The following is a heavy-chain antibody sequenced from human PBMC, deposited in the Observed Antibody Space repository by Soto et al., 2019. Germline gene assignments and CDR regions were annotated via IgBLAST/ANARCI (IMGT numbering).Heavy chain of an antibody. D-gene: IGHD3-22*01. J-gene: IGHJ4*02. V-gene: IGHV3-11*01. CDR3: ARVDNSRMRMTGVPFDH. CDR2: IGDTGRTI. CDR1: GFTFSDYY. Sequence: GGSLRLSCAASGFTFSDYYMSWIRQAPGKGLEWLSDIGDTGRTIYYADSVRGRFTISRDNAKTSLYLQINSLRAEDTAVYYCARVDNSRMRMTGVPFDHWGQGTLVTVSS.